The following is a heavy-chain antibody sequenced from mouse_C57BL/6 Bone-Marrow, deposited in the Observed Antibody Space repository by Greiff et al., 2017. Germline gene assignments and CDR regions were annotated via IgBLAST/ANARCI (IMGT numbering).Heavy chain of an antibody. CDR3: ARYYYGSTPFAD. J-gene: IGHJ3*01. D-gene: IGHD1-1*01. Sequence: VQLQQSGAGLAKPGASVKLSCTASGYTFTSYGITWVQQSPGQGLEWIGEISPRSGNTYYNENLKGKATLTADKSSSTAYMQVRSLTSEGTAVYFCARYYYGSTPFADWGQGTLVTVSA. CDR1: GYTFTSYG. V-gene: IGHV1-81*01. CDR2: ISPRSGNT.